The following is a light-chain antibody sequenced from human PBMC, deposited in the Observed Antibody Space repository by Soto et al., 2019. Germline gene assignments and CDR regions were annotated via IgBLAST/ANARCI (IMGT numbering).Light chain of an antibody. CDR1: QSVSSN. V-gene: IGKV3-15*01. CDR3: QQYNDWPRV. J-gene: IGKJ2*01. CDR2: GAY. Sequence: EIVMTQSPATLSVSPGERATLSCRASQSVSSNLAWYQQKPGQAPRLLIYGAYTRATGIPARFSGSGSGTEFTLTISSLQSEDFAVYYCQQYNDWPRVFCQGTKLEIK.